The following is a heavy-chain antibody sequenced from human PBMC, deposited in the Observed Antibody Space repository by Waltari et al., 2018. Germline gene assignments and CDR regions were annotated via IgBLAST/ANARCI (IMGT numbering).Heavy chain of an antibody. CDR2: IHSCVST. CDR3: ARDLTGTRED. D-gene: IGHD1-20*01. V-gene: IGHV3-53*01. J-gene: IGHJ4*02. Sequence: EVQLVESGGGLIQPGGSLRLSCAASGFTVSSNYMSWVRQAPGKGLEGVSFIHSCVSTYYADSVKGRFTTSRDNSKNTLYLQMNSLRAEDTAVYYCARDLTGTREDWRLGTPVSVAT. CDR1: GFTVSSNY.